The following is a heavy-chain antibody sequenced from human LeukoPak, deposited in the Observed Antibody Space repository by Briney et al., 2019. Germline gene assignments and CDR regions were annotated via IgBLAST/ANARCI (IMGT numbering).Heavy chain of an antibody. D-gene: IGHD3-16*01. CDR1: GGSISSYY. CDR3: ARDLGNYYYYYMDV. CDR2: IYTSGST. V-gene: IGHV4-4*07. J-gene: IGHJ6*03. Sequence: SETLSLTCTVSGGSISSYYWSWIRQPAGKGLEWIGRIYTSGSTNYNPSLKSRVTISVDTSKNQFSLKLSSVTAADTAVYYCARDLGNYYYYYMDVWGKGTTVTISS.